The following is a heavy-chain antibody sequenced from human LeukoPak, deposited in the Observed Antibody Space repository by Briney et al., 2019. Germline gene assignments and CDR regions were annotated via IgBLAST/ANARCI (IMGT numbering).Heavy chain of an antibody. Sequence: PGGSLRLSCAASGFTFSSYAMHWVRQAPGKGLEWVAVISYDGSNKYYADSVRGRFTISRDNSKNTLYLQMNSLRAEDTAVYYCARAITYYDFWSGYYRGATFDYWGQGTLVTVSS. J-gene: IGHJ4*02. D-gene: IGHD3-3*01. CDR1: GFTFSSYA. CDR3: ARAITYYDFWSGYYRGATFDY. V-gene: IGHV3-30*04. CDR2: ISYDGSNK.